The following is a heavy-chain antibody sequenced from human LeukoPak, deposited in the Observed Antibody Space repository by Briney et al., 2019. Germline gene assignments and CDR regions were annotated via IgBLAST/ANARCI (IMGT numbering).Heavy chain of an antibody. CDR2: ISTSGSTT. Sequence: GGSLRLSCAASGFTFSSFEMNWVRQAPGKGLEWVSYISTSGSTTYYADSMKGRCTISRDNAKNSLYLQMNSLRAEDTAIYYCVREMGGYPFDHWGQGTLVTVSS. CDR3: VREMGGYPFDH. D-gene: IGHD5-12*01. J-gene: IGHJ4*02. CDR1: GFTFSSFE. V-gene: IGHV3-48*03.